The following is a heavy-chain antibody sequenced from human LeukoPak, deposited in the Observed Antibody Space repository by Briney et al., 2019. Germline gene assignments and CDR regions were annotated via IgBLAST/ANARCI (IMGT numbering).Heavy chain of an antibody. J-gene: IGHJ4*02. Sequence: GGSLRLSCAASGFTFSSYWMHWVRQAPGKGLVWVSRINSDGSSTSYADSVKGRFTISRDNSKNTLYLQMNSLRAEDTAVYYCAPMSSRAGYSSSWGQGTLVTVPS. CDR2: INSDGSST. CDR1: GFTFSSYW. D-gene: IGHD6-13*01. V-gene: IGHV3-74*01. CDR3: APMSSRAGYSSS.